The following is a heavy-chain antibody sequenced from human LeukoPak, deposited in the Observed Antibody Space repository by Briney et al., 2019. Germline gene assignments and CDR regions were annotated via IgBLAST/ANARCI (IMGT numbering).Heavy chain of an antibody. J-gene: IGHJ4*02. V-gene: IGHV1-69*01. Sequence: ASVKVSCKASGGTFSSYAISWVRQAPGQGLEWMGGIIPIFGTANYAQKFQGRVTITADESTSTAYMELSSLRPEDTAVYYCARTLLDCSSTSCYILYFDYWGQGTLVTVSS. CDR2: IIPIFGTA. CDR3: ARTLLDCSSTSCYILYFDY. D-gene: IGHD2-2*02. CDR1: GGTFSSYA.